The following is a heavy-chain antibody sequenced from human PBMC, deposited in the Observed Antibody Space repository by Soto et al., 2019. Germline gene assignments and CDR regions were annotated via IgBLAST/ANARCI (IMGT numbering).Heavy chain of an antibody. CDR2: ISYDGSNK. CDR3: ATSSSGWYKDAFDI. D-gene: IGHD6-19*01. J-gene: IGHJ3*02. V-gene: IGHV3-30-3*01. CDR1: GFTFSSYA. Sequence: QVQLVESGGGVVQPGRSLRLSCAASGFTFSSYAMHWVRQAPGKGLEWVAVISYDGSNKYYADSVKGRFTISRDNSKNTLYLQMNRLRPEYTAVYYCATSSSGWYKDAFDIWGQGTMVPVSS.